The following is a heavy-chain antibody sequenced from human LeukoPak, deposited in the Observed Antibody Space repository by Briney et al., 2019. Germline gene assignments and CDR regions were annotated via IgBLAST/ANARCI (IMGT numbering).Heavy chain of an antibody. CDR2: IHYSGST. V-gene: IGHV4-38-2*02. CDR3: ASDAPGLLGY. D-gene: IGHD2-15*01. J-gene: IGHJ4*02. Sequence: SETLSLTCTVSGFSISRGFYWGWIRPPPGKGLEWIGNIHYSGSTYYKPSLKSRVTISVDTSKNQFSLTLTSVTAADTAMYYCASDAPGLLGYWGQGTLVTVSS. CDR1: GFSISRGFY.